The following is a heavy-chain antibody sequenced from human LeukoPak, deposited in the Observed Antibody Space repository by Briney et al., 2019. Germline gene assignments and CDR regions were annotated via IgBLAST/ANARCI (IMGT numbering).Heavy chain of an antibody. CDR1: GGSFSGYY. Sequence: SETLSLTCAVYGGSFSGYYWSWIRQPPGKGLEWIGEINHSGSTNYNPSLKSRVTISVDTSKNQFSLKLSSVTAADTAVYYCARDYRSGWLYWGQGTLVTVSS. CDR2: INHSGST. V-gene: IGHV4-34*01. CDR3: ARDYRSGWLY. D-gene: IGHD6-19*01. J-gene: IGHJ4*02.